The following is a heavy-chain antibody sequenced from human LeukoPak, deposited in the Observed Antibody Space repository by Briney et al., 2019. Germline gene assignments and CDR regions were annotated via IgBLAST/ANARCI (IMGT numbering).Heavy chain of an antibody. CDR1: GFTFGGYG. V-gene: IGHV3-33*01. D-gene: IGHD1-14*01. CDR2: ISDDGRRA. CDR3: TRYNNDHFDY. J-gene: IGHJ4*02. Sequence: GGSLRLSCAGSGFTFGGYGMHGVRQTPGKGLEWVAVISDDGRRALYADYVQARFTIPRDNCKNTMSVTMDDLRDEDTAVYSCTRYNNDHFDYWGQGTLVTVS.